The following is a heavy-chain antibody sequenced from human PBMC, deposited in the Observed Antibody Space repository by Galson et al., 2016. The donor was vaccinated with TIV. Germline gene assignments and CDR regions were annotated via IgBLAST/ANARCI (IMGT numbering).Heavy chain of an antibody. D-gene: IGHD1-26*01. Sequence: SLRLSCAASEFTFSAYAMHWVRQAPGKGPEWVAIISYDASNKYYADSVKGRFTISRDNSKYTLYLQMNSLRAEDTAVYYCARERGTYFDSYYYGMVVWGQGTTVTVSS. CDR2: ISYDASNK. J-gene: IGHJ6*02. CDR1: EFTFSAYA. V-gene: IGHV3-30*07. CDR3: ARERGTYFDSYYYGMVV.